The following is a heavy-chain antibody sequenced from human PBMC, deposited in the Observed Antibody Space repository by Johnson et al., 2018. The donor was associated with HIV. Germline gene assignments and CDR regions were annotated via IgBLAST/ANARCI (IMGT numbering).Heavy chain of an antibody. Sequence: VQLVESGGGVVRPGGSLRLSCAAFGFTFDDYDMTWVRQGPGKGLEWVSGINWTGGSAGSAESVKGRFTISRAHAKRSLYLEMNSLRAEDTALYYCARATYYYDLSGYLTRPRAFDMWGQGTMVTVSS. CDR3: ARATYYYDLSGYLTRPRAFDM. D-gene: IGHD3-3*01. CDR2: INWTGGSA. J-gene: IGHJ3*02. CDR1: GFTFDDYD. V-gene: IGHV3-20*04.